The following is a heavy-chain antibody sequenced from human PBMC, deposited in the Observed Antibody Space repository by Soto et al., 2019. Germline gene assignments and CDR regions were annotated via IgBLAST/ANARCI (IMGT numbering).Heavy chain of an antibody. CDR3: ARGAI. CDR1: GVSFTNAW. V-gene: IGHV3-7*05. Sequence: PGGSLRLSCAASGVSFTNAWMNWLRQAPGKGLEWVANIKQDGSEKSYVDSVRGRFTISRDNAKNSLYLEMNSLRAEDTAVYYCARGAIWGQGTLVTVSS. CDR2: IKQDGSEK. J-gene: IGHJ4*02.